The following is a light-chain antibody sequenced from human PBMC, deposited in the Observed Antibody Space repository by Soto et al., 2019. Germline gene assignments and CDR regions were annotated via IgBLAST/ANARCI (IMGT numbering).Light chain of an antibody. CDR2: GTS. J-gene: IGKJ5*01. CDR3: QQYNNWPAIT. CDR1: QSVRSN. V-gene: IGKV3D-15*01. Sequence: EIVMTQSPGTLSVSPGQRATLSCRASQSVRSNLAWYQQRPGQAPRLLIYGTSTRATGIPARFSGSGSGTEFTLSISSLQSEDFAVYYCQQYNNWPAITFGQGTRLEI.